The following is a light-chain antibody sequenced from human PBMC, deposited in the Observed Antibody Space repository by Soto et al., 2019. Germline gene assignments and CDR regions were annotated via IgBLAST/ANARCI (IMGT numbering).Light chain of an antibody. CDR2: GAS. Sequence: EFVLTQSPGKLSLSPGERANLSCRASQSISSSFLAWYQQKPGQAPRLLIYGASSRGTGIPDRFSGSGSGTDFTLTISRLEPEDVAVYYCQQYGSSPPLTFGGGTKVEIK. CDR3: QQYGSSPPLT. J-gene: IGKJ4*01. V-gene: IGKV3-20*01. CDR1: QSISSSF.